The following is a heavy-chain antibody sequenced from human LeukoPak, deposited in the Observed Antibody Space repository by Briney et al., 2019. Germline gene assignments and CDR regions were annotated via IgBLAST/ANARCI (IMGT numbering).Heavy chain of an antibody. CDR2: ISSDGGST. J-gene: IGHJ4*02. V-gene: IGHV3-64D*06. CDR3: VKDQSGSGSW. D-gene: IGHD3-10*01. CDR1: GFNFITAA. Sequence: GGSLRLSCAASGFNFITAAMTWVRQAPGKGLEYVSSISSDGGSTYYADSVQARFTISRDNSKNTLYLQVNSLRAEDTAVYYCVKDQSGSGSWWGQGTLVTVSS.